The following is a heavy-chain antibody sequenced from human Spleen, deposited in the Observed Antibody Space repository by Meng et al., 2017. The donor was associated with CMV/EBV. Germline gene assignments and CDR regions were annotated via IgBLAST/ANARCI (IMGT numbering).Heavy chain of an antibody. CDR1: GYTFTSYG. D-gene: IGHD2-2*02. J-gene: IGHJ6*02. V-gene: IGHV1-18*01. CDR2: ISAYNGNT. Sequence: ASVKVSCKASGYTFTSYGISWGRQAPGQGLEWMGWISAYNGNTNYAQKLQGRVTMTTDTSTNTAYMELRSLRSDDTAVYYCAREAVPAAILDYYYYYGMDVWGQGTTVTVSS. CDR3: AREAVPAAILDYYYYYGMDV.